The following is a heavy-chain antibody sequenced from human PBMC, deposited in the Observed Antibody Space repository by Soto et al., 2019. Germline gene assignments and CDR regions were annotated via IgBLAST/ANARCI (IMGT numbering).Heavy chain of an antibody. CDR1: GYTFTSYA. CDR2: INAGNGNT. J-gene: IGHJ6*02. Sequence: GASVKVSCKASGYTFTSYAMHWVRQAPGQRLEWMGWINAGNGNTKYSQKFQGRVTITRDTSASTAYMELSSLISDDTAIYYCAKGVRPYHYGMDVRGQGTTVTVSS. V-gene: IGHV1-3*01. CDR3: AKGVRPYHYGMDV.